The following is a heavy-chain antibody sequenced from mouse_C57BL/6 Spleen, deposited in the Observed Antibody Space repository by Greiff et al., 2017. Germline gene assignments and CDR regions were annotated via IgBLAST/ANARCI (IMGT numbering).Heavy chain of an antibody. V-gene: IGHV1-64*01. CDR2: IHPNSGST. CDR1: GYTFTSYW. D-gene: IGHD2-1*01. CDR3: ARGIYYGAGDY. J-gene: IGHJ4*01. Sequence: QVQLKQPGAELVKPGASVKLSCKASGYTFTSYWMHWVKQRPGQGLEWIGMIHPNSGSTNYNEKFKSKATLTVDKSSSTAYMQLSSLTSEDSAVYYCARGIYYGAGDYWGQGTSVTVSS.